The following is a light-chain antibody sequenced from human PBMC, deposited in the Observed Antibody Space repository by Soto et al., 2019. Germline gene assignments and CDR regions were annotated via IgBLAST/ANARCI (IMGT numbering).Light chain of an antibody. CDR2: GAS. J-gene: IGKJ1*01. Sequence: EIVLTQSPGTLSLSPGERATLSCRASQSVSSSYLAWYQQKPGQAPRLLIYGASSRATGIPDRFSGSGSGTDFTLTISRLEPEDFAVYYCKHYGSSSWTFGQGTKVEI. V-gene: IGKV3-20*01. CDR1: QSVSSSY. CDR3: KHYGSSSWT.